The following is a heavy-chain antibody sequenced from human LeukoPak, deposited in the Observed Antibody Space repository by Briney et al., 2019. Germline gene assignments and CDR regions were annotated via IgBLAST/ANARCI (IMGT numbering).Heavy chain of an antibody. V-gene: IGHV4-34*01. J-gene: IGHJ6*03. CDR2: INHSGST. D-gene: IGHD6-13*01. CDR1: GGSFSGYY. CDR3: ARGRSSSWYDGAGDRSYYYYMDV. Sequence: PSETLSLTCAVYGGSFSGYYWSWIRQPPGKGLEWIGEINHSGSTNYNPSLKSRVTISVDTSKNQFSLKLSSVTAADTAVYYCARGRSSSWYDGAGDRSYYYYMDVWGKGTTVAVSS.